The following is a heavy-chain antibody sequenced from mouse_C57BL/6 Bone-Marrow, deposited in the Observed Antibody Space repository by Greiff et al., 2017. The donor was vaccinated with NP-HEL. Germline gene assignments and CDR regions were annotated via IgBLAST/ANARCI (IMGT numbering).Heavy chain of an antibody. J-gene: IGHJ4*01. CDR3: ARGTYYYGSSLPMAMDY. D-gene: IGHD1-1*01. CDR2: IYPRSGNT. V-gene: IGHV1-81*01. CDR1: GYTFTSYG. Sequence: QVQLKESGAELARPGASVKLSCKASGYTFTSYGISWVKQRTGQGLEWIGEIYPRSGNTYYNEKFKGKATLTADKSSSTAYMELRSLTSEDSAVYFCARGTYYYGSSLPMAMDYWGQGTSVTVSS.